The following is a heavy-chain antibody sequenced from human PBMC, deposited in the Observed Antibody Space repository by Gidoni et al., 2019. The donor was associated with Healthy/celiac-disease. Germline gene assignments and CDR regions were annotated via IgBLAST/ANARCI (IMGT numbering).Heavy chain of an antibody. V-gene: IGHV3-30*03. CDR3: ARGFGIAVAGTVDI. CDR1: GFPFRIYG. D-gene: IGHD6-19*01. J-gene: IGHJ3*02. Sequence: QVQLVGSGGGMVQHGRSLRRSCVASGFPFRIYGIHWVRQAPGTGLEWVAVISFDGSTKYYADSVKGRFTISRDNSKNTLYLQMNSLRAEDTAVYYCARGFGIAVAGTVDIWGQGTMVTVSS. CDR2: ISFDGSTK.